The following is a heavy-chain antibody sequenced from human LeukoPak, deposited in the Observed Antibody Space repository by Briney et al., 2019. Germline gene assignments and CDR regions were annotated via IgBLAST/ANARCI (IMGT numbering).Heavy chain of an antibody. V-gene: IGHV3-33*08. CDR1: GFTFNSYT. CDR2: IWYDGSNK. CDR3: ATIRNCGGDCYYFDY. J-gene: IGHJ4*02. D-gene: IGHD2-21*02. Sequence: GRSLRLSCAAPGFTFNSYTMHWVRQAPGKGLEWVAVIWYDGSNKYYPDSVKGRFTISRDNSKNTLYLQMNSLRAEDTAVYYCATIRNCGGDCYYFDYWGQGTLVTVSS.